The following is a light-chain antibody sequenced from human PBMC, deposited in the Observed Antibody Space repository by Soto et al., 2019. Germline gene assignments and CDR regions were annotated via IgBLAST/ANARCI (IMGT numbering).Light chain of an antibody. CDR2: GNT. V-gene: IGLV1-40*01. Sequence: QPVLTRPPSVSGAPGQRVTISCTGSSSDIGAGFDVHWYQHLPGTAPKLLIYGNTNRPSGVPGRFSGSKSGTSASLVITGLQAEDEADYYCQSYENSRTGFYVFGTGTKVTVL. CDR3: QSYENSRTGFYV. J-gene: IGLJ1*01. CDR1: SSDIGAGFD.